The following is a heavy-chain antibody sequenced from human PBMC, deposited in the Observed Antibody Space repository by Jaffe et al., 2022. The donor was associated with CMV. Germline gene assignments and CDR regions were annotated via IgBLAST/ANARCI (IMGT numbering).Heavy chain of an antibody. CDR3: SKDLYFYQTGGNTGYLGRNVPVYYYYAMDV. Sequence: QVHLVESGGGVVQPGGSLRLSCAASGFTFSNYGIHWVRQAPGKGLEWVAVISYDGNNRYYADSVKGRFTISRDNSKSTVYLQMNGLRAEDTAVYFCSKDLYFYQTGGNTGYLGRNVPVYYYYAMDVWGQGTTVTVSS. V-gene: IGHV3-30*18. CDR1: GFTFSNYG. CDR2: ISYDGNNR. D-gene: IGHD5-12*01. J-gene: IGHJ6*02.